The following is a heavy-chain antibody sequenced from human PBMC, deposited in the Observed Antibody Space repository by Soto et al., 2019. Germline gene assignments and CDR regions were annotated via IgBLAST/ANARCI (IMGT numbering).Heavy chain of an antibody. CDR3: VKDDGGYPSTAPQ. CDR2: ISGSGDRT. D-gene: IGHD3-22*01. Sequence: EVQLLESGGGLVQPGGSLRLSCAASGITISNYPMSWVRQAPGKGLDWVSGISGSGDRTYYADSAKGRFSISKDISKNSLSLQLDSLGVEETAVYFCVKDDGGYPSTAPQWGKGSLVTVSS. J-gene: IGHJ4*02. CDR1: GITISNYP. V-gene: IGHV3-23*01.